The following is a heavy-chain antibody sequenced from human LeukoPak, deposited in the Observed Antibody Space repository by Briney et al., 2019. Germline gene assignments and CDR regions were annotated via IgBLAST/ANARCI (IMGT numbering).Heavy chain of an antibody. V-gene: IGHV3-33*01. CDR1: GFIFSSYG. CDR3: ARDGYQPLDY. CDR2: IWYDGSNK. J-gene: IGHJ4*02. Sequence: GKYLRLSCAAAGFIFSSYGMHWVRQAPGKGLEWVALIWYDGSNKYYADSVKGRFTVSRDNSKNTLFLQMNSLRAEDTAVYYCARDGYQPLDYWGQGTLVTVSS. D-gene: IGHD6-13*01.